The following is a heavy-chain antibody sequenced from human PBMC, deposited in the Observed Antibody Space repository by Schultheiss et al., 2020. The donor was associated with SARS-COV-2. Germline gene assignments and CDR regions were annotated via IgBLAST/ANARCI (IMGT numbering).Heavy chain of an antibody. CDR1: GFTFNNYQ. D-gene: IGHD3-9*01. CDR2: ISDSDNSK. CDR3: ARDQELRYFDWLPYFDY. J-gene: IGHJ4*02. Sequence: GGSLRLSCAASGFTFNNYQMNWVRQAPGKGLEWVSYISDSDNSKYYADSVKGRFTISRDNSKNTLYLQMNSLRAEDTAVYYCARDQELRYFDWLPYFDYWGQGTLVTVSS. V-gene: IGHV3-48*03.